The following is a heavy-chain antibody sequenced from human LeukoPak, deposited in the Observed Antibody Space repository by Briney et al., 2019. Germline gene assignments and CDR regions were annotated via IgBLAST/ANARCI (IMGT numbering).Heavy chain of an antibody. CDR1: GGTFSSHA. Sequence: ASVKVSCKASGGTFSSHAISWVRQAPGQGLEWMGRIIPNLGTTNRAQNFQDRVTLTADKSTNTAYMELTSLTSDDTAVYYCATTNDGGGYQWGDFFDFWGQGTLVTVSS. D-gene: IGHD3-22*01. CDR2: IIPNLGTT. V-gene: IGHV1-69*04. J-gene: IGHJ4*02. CDR3: ATTNDGGGYQWGDFFDF.